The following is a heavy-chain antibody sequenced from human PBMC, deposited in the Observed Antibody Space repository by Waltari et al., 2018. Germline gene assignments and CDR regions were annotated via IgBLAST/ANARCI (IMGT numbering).Heavy chain of an antibody. J-gene: IGHJ4*02. Sequence: EVQLLDSGGGLVQPGGSLILSCAASGFTFSTYWMTWVRQAPGKGLEWVASINQDGSEKYYVDSGKGRFTISRDNAKNSLFLQMNSLRAEDTAVYYCARSRNSWSDYWGQGALVTVSS. CDR1: GFTFSTYW. D-gene: IGHD6-13*01. V-gene: IGHV3-7*01. CDR2: INQDGSEK. CDR3: ARSRNSWSDY.